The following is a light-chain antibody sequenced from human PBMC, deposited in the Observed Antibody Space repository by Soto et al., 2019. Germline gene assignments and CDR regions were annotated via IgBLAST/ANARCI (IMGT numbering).Light chain of an antibody. CDR1: QSVSSTY. CDR2: GAS. V-gene: IGKV3-20*01. Sequence: EIVLTQSPGTLSLSPGERATLSYRASQSVSSTYLAWYQQKPGQAPRLLIYGASSRASGIPDRFSGSGSGTDFTLTISRLDPEDFAVYYCQQYGRSSLTFGPGTKVDI. CDR3: QQYGRSSLT. J-gene: IGKJ3*01.